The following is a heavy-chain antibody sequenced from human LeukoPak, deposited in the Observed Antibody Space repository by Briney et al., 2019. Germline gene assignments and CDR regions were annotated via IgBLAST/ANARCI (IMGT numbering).Heavy chain of an antibody. CDR2: VYRSGTT. CDR3: SATKHRDFWSGYPTPQEGYYMDV. J-gene: IGHJ6*03. V-gene: IGHV4-38-2*01. Sequence: PSETLSFTCVVSGYSISSGYHWGWIRQPPGKGLEWIGSVYRSGTTYYGPSLKSRVTISVDTSQNQFSLKLSSVTAADTAVYYCSATKHRDFWSGYPTPQEGYYMDVWGKGTTVTVSS. D-gene: IGHD3-3*01. CDR1: GYSISSGYH.